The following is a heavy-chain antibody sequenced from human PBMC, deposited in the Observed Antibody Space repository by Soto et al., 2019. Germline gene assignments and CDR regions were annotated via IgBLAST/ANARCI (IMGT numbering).Heavy chain of an antibody. CDR1: GYTFISYG. CDR3: ARVGTTVTTRPVGYFQH. J-gene: IGHJ1*01. Sequence: QVQLVQSGAEVKKPGASVKVSCKASGYTFISYGISWVRQAPGQGLEWMGWISAYNGNTDYAQKLQGRVTMTTDTSTSTAYMELRSLRSGDTAVYYCARVGTTVTTRPVGYFQHWGQGTLVIVSS. D-gene: IGHD4-4*01. CDR2: ISAYNGNT. V-gene: IGHV1-18*01.